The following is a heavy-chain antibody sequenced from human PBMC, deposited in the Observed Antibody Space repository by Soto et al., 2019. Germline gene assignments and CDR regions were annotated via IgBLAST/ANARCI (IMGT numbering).Heavy chain of an antibody. CDR3: ARGDKGGFDL. Sequence: EVQLVESEGGLVQRGGSLRLSCAASGFTFTYYWMHWVRQAPGQGLVWVSPIHGDGGSTTYAASVKGRFTISRGNAKNAVYLQMNSPKGEDTDLYFCARGDKGGFDLGGQGTTGTVSS. D-gene: IGHD2-21*02. V-gene: IGHV3-74*01. J-gene: IGHJ3*01. CDR2: IHGDGGST. CDR1: GFTFTYYW.